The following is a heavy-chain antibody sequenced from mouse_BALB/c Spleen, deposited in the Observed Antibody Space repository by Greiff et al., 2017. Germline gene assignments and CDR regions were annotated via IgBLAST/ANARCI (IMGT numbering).Heavy chain of an antibody. D-gene: IGHD2-14*01. CDR1: EYEFPSHD. V-gene: IGHV5-2*01. CDR3: APGEVRRGAMDY. J-gene: IGHJ4*01. Sequence: EVQLVESGGGLVQPGESLKLSCDSNEYEFPSHDMSWVRKTPEKRLELVAAINSDGGSTYYPDTMERRFIISRDNTKKTLYLQMSSLRSEDTALYYCAPGEVRRGAMDYWGQGTSVTVSS. CDR2: INSDGGST.